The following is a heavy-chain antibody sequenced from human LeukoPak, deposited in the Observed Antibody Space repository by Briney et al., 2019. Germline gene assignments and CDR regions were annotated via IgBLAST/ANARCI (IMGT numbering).Heavy chain of an antibody. Sequence: KPSETLSLNCTVSGGSISSSRYYWGWIPPPPGKGLGWVGGIYYSGSTYYNPSLKSRVTISVDTSKNQFSLKLSSVTAADTAVYYCARTFMVRGVIITSDFDYWGQGTLVTVSS. J-gene: IGHJ4*02. D-gene: IGHD3-10*01. CDR3: ARTFMVRGVIITSDFDY. V-gene: IGHV4-39*01. CDR2: IYYSGST. CDR1: GGSISSSRYY.